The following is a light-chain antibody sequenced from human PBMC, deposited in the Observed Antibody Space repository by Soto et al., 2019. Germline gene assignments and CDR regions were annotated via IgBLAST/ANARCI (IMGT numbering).Light chain of an antibody. Sequence: IKMTQSPSSLSATVGDRVTITCRASQTISNYLIWYQQKPGKAPKFLIYAAYNLESGVPSRFSGSGSGTEFTLTISSLQPDDFATYYCQQYNSYPITFGQGTRLEI. V-gene: IGKV1-16*01. CDR2: AAY. CDR3: QQYNSYPIT. CDR1: QTISNY. J-gene: IGKJ5*01.